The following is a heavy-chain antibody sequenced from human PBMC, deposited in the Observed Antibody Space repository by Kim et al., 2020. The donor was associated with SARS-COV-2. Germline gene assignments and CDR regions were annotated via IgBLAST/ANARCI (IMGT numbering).Heavy chain of an antibody. CDR3: ARDGGEYCSSTSCRYYFDY. D-gene: IGHD2-2*01. Sequence: SVKVSCKASGGTFSSHAISWVRQAPGQGLEWMGRIIPILGIANYAQKFQGRVTITADKSTSTAYMELSSLRSEDTAVYYCARDGGEYCSSTSCRYYFDYWGQGTLVTVSS. V-gene: IGHV1-69*04. CDR1: GGTFSSHA. CDR2: IIPILGIA. J-gene: IGHJ4*02.